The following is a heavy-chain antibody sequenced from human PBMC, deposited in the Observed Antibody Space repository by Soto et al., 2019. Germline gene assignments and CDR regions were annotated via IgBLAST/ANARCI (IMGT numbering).Heavy chain of an antibody. CDR3: AHSFSSAQGDAFAT. V-gene: IGHV2-5*02. J-gene: IGHJ3*02. Sequence: QITLKESGPTLVKPTQTLTLTCSFSGFSLSTSGVGVGWIRQPPGKALEWLALIYWDDDKRYSPSLKSRLTITKDTSKNQVVLTMTNMDPVDTATYYCAHSFSSAQGDAFATWGQGTMVTVSS. CDR1: GFSLSTSGVG. CDR2: IYWDDDK.